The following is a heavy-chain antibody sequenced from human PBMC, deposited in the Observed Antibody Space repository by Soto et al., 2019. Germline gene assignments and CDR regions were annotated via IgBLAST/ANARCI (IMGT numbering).Heavy chain of an antibody. J-gene: IGHJ4*02. CDR1: GGSISSSSYY. D-gene: IGHD3-16*01. CDR2: IYYSGST. CDR3: GSSCTRWGAFDY. V-gene: IGHV4-39*01. Sequence: PSETLSLTCTVSGGSISSSSYYWGWIRQPPGKGLEWIGSIYYSGSTYYNPSLKSRVTISVDTSKNQFSLKLSSVTAADTAVYWCGSSCTRWGAFDYWGQGTLVTVSS.